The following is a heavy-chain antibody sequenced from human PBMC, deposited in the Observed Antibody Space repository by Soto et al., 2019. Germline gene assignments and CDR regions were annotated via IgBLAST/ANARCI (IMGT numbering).Heavy chain of an antibody. Sequence: SVKVSCKASGGTFSSYAISWVRQAPGQGLEWMGGIIPIFGTANYAQKFQGRVTITADESTSTAYMELSSLRSEDTAVYYCARVYSSGWDDAFDIWGQGTMVTVSS. CDR3: ARVYSSGWDDAFDI. CDR2: IIPIFGTA. CDR1: GGTFSSYA. D-gene: IGHD6-19*01. V-gene: IGHV1-69*13. J-gene: IGHJ3*02.